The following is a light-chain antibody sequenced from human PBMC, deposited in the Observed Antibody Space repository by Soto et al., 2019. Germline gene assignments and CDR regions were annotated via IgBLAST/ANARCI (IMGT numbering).Light chain of an antibody. Sequence: QSVLTQPPSASGTPGQTVTISCSGSSSNIGSHSVNWYQQLPGTAPKLIIYKNNQRPSGVPDRFSDSKSGTSASLAISGLQSDDEADYYCAAWDDSLNGPVFGGGTK. J-gene: IGLJ3*02. CDR1: SSNIGSHS. V-gene: IGLV1-44*01. CDR3: AAWDDSLNGPV. CDR2: KNN.